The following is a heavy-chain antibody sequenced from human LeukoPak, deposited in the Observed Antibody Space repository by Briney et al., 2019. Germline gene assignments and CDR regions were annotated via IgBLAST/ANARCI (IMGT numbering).Heavy chain of an antibody. CDR2: ISSSATAI. J-gene: IGHJ4*02. V-gene: IGHV3-48*03. CDR3: ARGARALPF. CDR1: GFTFSSYA. Sequence: PGGSLRLSCAASGFTFSSYAMSWVRQAPGKGLEWISYISSSATAIYYADSVRGRFTISRDNAKNSLYLQMNSLRPEDTAVYYCARGARALPFWGQGTLVTVSS. D-gene: IGHD3-10*01.